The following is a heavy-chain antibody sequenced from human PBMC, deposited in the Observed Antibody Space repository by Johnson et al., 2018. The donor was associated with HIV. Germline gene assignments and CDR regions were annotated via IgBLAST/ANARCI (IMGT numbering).Heavy chain of an antibody. V-gene: IGHV3-30-3*01. CDR3: ARGKGAAAGLDAFDI. D-gene: IGHD6-13*01. CDR1: GFTFSSYA. CDR2: ISYDGSNK. J-gene: IGHJ3*02. Sequence: QMQLVESGGGVVQPGRSLRLSCAASGFTFSSYAMHWVRQAPGKGLEWVAVISYDGSNKYYADSVKGRFTISRDNSKNTLYPQMNSLRAEDTALYYCARGKGAAAGLDAFDIWGQGTMVTVSS.